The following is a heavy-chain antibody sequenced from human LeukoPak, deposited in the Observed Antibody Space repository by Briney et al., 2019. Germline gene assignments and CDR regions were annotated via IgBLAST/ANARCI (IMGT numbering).Heavy chain of an antibody. D-gene: IGHD6-6*01. CDR2: ITGSGAYT. V-gene: IGHV3-23*01. CDR3: TRDPRHFDS. Sequence: GGSLRLSCTASGFTFNNYAMTWVRQAPGKGLEWVSAITGSGAYTNYADSVKGRFTISRDNSKNTLYLQMNSLRVEDTAVYYCTRDPRHFDSCGQGTLVTVSS. J-gene: IGHJ5*01. CDR1: GFTFNNYA.